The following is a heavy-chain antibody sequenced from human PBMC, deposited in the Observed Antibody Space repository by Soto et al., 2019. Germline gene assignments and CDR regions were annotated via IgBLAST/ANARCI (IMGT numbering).Heavy chain of an antibody. J-gene: IGHJ4*02. CDR3: ARGRIGYGSGSYYPN. Sequence: PGGSLRLSCAASGFTFSSYAMHWVRQAPGKGLEWVAVISYDGSNKYYADSVKGRFTISRDNSKNTLYLQMNSLRAEDTAVYYCARGRIGYGSGSYYPNWGQGTLVTVSS. D-gene: IGHD3-10*01. CDR2: ISYDGSNK. V-gene: IGHV3-30-3*01. CDR1: GFTFSSYA.